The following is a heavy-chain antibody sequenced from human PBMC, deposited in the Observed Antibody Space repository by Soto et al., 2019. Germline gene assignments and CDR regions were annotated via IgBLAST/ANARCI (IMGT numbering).Heavy chain of an antibody. J-gene: IGHJ3*02. CDR2: INPNSGGT. Sequence: ASVKVSCKASGYTFTGYYMHWVRQAPGQGLEWMGWINPNSGGTNYAQKFQGWVTMTRDTSISTAYMELSRLRSDDTAVYYCARLGGTTGTYAFDIWGQGTMVTVSS. CDR3: ARLGGTTGTYAFDI. CDR1: GYTFTGYY. D-gene: IGHD1-1*01. V-gene: IGHV1-2*04.